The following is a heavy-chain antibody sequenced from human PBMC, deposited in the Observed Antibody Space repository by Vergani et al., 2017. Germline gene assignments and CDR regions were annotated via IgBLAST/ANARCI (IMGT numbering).Heavy chain of an antibody. V-gene: IGHV5-51*01. J-gene: IGHJ3*02. CDR2: IYPGDSDT. Sequence: EVQLVQSGAEVKKPGESVKISCKGSGYSFTSYWIGWVRQMPGKGLEWMGIIYPGDSDTRYSPSFQGQVTISADKSISTAYLQWSSLKASDTAMYYCARSAIGXCSSTSCSGGAFDIWGQGTMVTVSS. CDR3: ARSAIGXCSSTSCSGGAFDI. D-gene: IGHD2-2*01. CDR1: GYSFTSYW.